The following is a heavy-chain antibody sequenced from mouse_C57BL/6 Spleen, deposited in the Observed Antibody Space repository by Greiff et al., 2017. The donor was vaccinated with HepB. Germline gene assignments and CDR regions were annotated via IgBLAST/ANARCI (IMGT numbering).Heavy chain of an antibody. CDR1: GFTFSSYG. CDR3: ARHDSNWNYAMDY. J-gene: IGHJ4*01. V-gene: IGHV5-6*01. CDR2: ISSGGSYT. Sequence: EVKLVESGGDLVKPGGSLKLSCAASGFTFSSYGMSWVRQTPDKRLEWVATISSGGSYTYYPDSVKGRFTISRDNAKNTLYLQMSSLKSEDTAMYYCARHDSNWNYAMDYWGQGTSVTVSS. D-gene: IGHD2-5*01.